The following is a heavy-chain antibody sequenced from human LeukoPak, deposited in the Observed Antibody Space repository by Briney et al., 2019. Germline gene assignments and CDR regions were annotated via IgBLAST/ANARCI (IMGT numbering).Heavy chain of an antibody. CDR2: IFLSGST. Sequence: SETLSLTCSVSGGSISSGSYYWSWIRQPAGKGLEWIGRIFLSGSTYYNPSLKSRVTISVDTSKNQFSLKLSSVTAADTAVYYCARTRYYYNSRSYGAPYYFDYWGQGTLVTVSS. CDR3: ARTRYYYNSRSYGAPYYFDY. V-gene: IGHV4-61*02. D-gene: IGHD3-10*01. CDR1: GGSISSGSYY. J-gene: IGHJ4*02.